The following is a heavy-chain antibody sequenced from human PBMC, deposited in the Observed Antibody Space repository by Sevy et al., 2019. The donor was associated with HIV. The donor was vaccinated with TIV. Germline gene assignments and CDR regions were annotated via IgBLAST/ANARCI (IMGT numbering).Heavy chain of an antibody. V-gene: IGHV3-48*02. CDR2: ISSGSSI. J-gene: IGHJ4*02. Sequence: GGSLRLSCTASGFTFSSYTFNWVRQAPGKGLEWVSQISSGSSIFYADSVKGRFTISRENAKNSLYLQMNSLRDEDTAVYYCARGYYGKGHIDYWGQGTLVTVSS. D-gene: IGHD1-26*01. CDR3: ARGYYGKGHIDY. CDR1: GFTFSSYT.